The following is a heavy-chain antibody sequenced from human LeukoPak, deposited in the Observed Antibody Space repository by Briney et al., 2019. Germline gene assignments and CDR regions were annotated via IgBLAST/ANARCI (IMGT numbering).Heavy chain of an antibody. D-gene: IGHD5-12*01. CDR3: AKVGILLTDIVATNDGYDY. CDR2: IRYDGSSK. J-gene: IGHJ4*02. CDR1: RFTFSSYR. Sequence: GGSLRLSCAASRFTFSSYRMHSVRQAPCKGLDGVAFIRYDGSSKYYADTVKGRFTISRDNSKNTLYLQMISLRAEDTAVYYCAKVGILLTDIVATNDGYDYWGQGTLVTVSS. V-gene: IGHV3-30*02.